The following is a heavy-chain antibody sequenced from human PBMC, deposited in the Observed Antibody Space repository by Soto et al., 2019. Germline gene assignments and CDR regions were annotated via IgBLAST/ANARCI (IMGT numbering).Heavy chain of an antibody. CDR3: AKDKARIVATIHGY. J-gene: IGHJ4*02. D-gene: IGHD5-12*01. Sequence: GGSLRLSCAASGFTFSSYAMSWVRQAPGKGLEWVSAISGSGGSTYYADSVKGRFTISGDNSKNTLYLQMISLRAEDTAVYYCAKDKARIVATIHGYWGQGTLVTVSS. V-gene: IGHV3-23*01. CDR1: GFTFSSYA. CDR2: ISGSGGST.